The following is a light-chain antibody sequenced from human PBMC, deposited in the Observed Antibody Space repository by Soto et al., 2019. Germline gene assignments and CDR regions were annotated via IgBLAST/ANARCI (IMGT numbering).Light chain of an antibody. J-gene: IGKJ4*01. CDR3: QQFSSYPLT. CDR2: DAS. V-gene: IGKV3-20*01. CDR1: QTVRNNY. Sequence: EFVLTQSPGTLSLSPGERATLSCRASQTVRNNYLAWYQQKPGQALRLLIYDASSRATGIPGRFSGGGSGTDFTLTISRLEPEDFAVYYCQQFSSYPLTFGGGTKVEIK.